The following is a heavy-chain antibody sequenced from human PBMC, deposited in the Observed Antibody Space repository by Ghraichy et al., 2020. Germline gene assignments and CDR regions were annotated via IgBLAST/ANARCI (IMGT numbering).Heavy chain of an antibody. CDR2: INHSGST. Sequence: SETLSLTCAVYGGSFSGYYWSWIRQPPGKGLEWIGEINHSGSTNYNPSLKSRVTISVDTSKNQFSLKLSSVTAADTAVYYCARAPPRVLSSYFDYWGQGTLVTVSS. J-gene: IGHJ4*02. D-gene: IGHD3-16*01. CDR1: GGSFSGYY. V-gene: IGHV4-34*01. CDR3: ARAPPRVLSSYFDY.